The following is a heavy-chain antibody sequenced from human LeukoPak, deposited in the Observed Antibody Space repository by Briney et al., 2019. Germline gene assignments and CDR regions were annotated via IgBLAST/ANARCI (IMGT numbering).Heavy chain of an antibody. CDR1: GFTFSSYW. CDR3: ARATPYDWHFGL. Sequence: GGSLRLSCAASGFTFSSYWMNWVRQAPGKGLVWVSRIASDGSSTTYADSVKGRFSISRDNAKNTLYLQMNSLRVEDTAVYYCARATPYDWHFGLWGRGTLVIVSS. J-gene: IGHJ2*01. D-gene: IGHD4-17*01. V-gene: IGHV3-74*01. CDR2: IASDGSST.